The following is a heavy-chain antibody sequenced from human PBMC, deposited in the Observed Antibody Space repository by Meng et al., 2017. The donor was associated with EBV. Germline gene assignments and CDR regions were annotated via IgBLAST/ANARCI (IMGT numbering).Heavy chain of an antibody. J-gene: IGHJ4*02. V-gene: IGHV3-23*01. CDR1: GFTFSSYA. Sequence: EVELLESGGGLVQPGGSLRLSCAASGFTFSSYAMSWVRQAPGKGLEWVSAISGSGGSTYYADSVKGRFTISRDNSKNTLYLQMNSLRAEDTAVYYCAKDLAGGIAVDYWGQGTLVTVSS. D-gene: IGHD6-13*01. CDR2: ISGSGGST. CDR3: AKDLAGGIAVDY.